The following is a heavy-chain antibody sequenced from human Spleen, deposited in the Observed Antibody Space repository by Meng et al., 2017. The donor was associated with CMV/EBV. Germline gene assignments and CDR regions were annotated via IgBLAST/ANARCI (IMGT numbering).Heavy chain of an antibody. CDR3: ARDIVGTNYFDY. V-gene: IGHV4-31*11. J-gene: IGHJ4*02. Sequence: AVSGGSIRSGNYYWSWISQRTEKGLEWIAFIYFTGSTYYNPSLKNRVTISADTSKNQFSLKISSVTAADTAVYYCARDIVGTNYFDYWGQGALVTVSS. CDR2: IYFTGST. CDR1: GGSIRSGNYY. D-gene: IGHD1-26*01.